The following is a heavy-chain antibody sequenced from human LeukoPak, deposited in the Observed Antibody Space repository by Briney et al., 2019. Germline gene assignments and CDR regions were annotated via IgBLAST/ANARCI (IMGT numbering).Heavy chain of an antibody. Sequence: SETLSLTCTVSGGSISSSSYYWGWIRQPPGKGLEWIGSIYYSGSTYYNPSLKSRVTISVDTSKNQFSLKLSSVTAADTAVYYCATGSPIVVVITPYAFDIWGQGTMVTVSS. CDR1: GGSISSSSYY. V-gene: IGHV4-39*07. CDR2: IYYSGST. D-gene: IGHD3-22*01. J-gene: IGHJ3*02. CDR3: ATGSPIVVVITPYAFDI.